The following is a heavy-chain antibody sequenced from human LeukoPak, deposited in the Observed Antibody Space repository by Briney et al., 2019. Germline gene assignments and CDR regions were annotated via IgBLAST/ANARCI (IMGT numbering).Heavy chain of an antibody. V-gene: IGHV4-59*08. CDR1: GGSFSNYY. Sequence: SETLSLTCTVSGGSFSNYYWTWIRQPPVKGLEWIGYIFYSGTTNYNPSLKSRVSMSVDTSKNQYSLKLSSVTAADTAVYYCASHRYSGSYYDDYWGQGTLVTVSS. CDR3: ASHRYSGSYYDDY. CDR2: IFYSGTT. J-gene: IGHJ4*02. D-gene: IGHD1-26*01.